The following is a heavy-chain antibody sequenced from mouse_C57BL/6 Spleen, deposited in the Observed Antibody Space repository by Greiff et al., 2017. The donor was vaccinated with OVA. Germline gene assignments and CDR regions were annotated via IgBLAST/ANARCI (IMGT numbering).Heavy chain of an antibody. Sequence: VQLQQPGAELVKPGASVKLSCKASGYTFTSYWMQWVKQRPGQGLEWIGEIDPSDSYTNYNQKFKGKATLTVDTSSSTAYMQLSSLTTEDSAVYYWARRRDYFDYWGQGTTLTVSS. CDR3: ARRRDYFDY. J-gene: IGHJ2*01. CDR2: IDPSDSYT. CDR1: GYTFTSYW. V-gene: IGHV1-50*01.